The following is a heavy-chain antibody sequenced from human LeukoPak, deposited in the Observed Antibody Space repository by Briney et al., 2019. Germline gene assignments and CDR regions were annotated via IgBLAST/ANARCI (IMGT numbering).Heavy chain of an antibody. J-gene: IGHJ4*02. CDR3: ARSISGARLVMTYFDY. CDR2: INPNSGGT. CDR1: GYTFTGYY. Sequence: ASVKVSCKASGYTFTGYYMHWVRQAPGQGLEWMGWINPNSGGTNYAQKFQGRATMTRDTSISTAYMELSGLRSDDTAVYYCARSISGARLVMTYFDYWGQGTLVTVSS. D-gene: IGHD3-9*01. V-gene: IGHV1-2*02.